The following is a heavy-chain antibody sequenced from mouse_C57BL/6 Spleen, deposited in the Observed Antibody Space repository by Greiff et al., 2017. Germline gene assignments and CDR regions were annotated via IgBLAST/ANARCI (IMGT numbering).Heavy chain of an antibody. J-gene: IGHJ1*03. V-gene: IGHV5-16*01. D-gene: IGHD1-1*01. CDR1: GFTFSDYY. CDR2: INYDGSGT. CDR3: ARAYGRGNWYFDV. Sequence: EVLLVESEGGLVQPGSSMKLSCTASGFTFSDYYMAWVRQVPEKGLEWVANINYDGSGTYYLDSLKSRFIISRDNAKNILYLQMSSLTSEDTATYDCARAYGRGNWYFDVWGTGTTVTVSA.